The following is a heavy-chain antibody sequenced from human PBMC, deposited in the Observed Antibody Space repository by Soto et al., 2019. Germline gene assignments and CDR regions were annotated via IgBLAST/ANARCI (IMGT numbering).Heavy chain of an antibody. CDR3: TREAIVAENWFDP. D-gene: IGHD2-21*01. Sequence: QVQLVQSGAEVKRPGASVKISCRASGYTFVDYALHWVRQAPGQGLEWVGWMNPNTGNIKYSHNFEDRVSITRDRATSKAYMELRGLRSEDTAVYFCTREAIVAENWFDPWGQGTLVTVSS. V-gene: IGHV1-3*01. CDR2: MNPNTGNI. CDR1: GYTFVDYA. J-gene: IGHJ5*02.